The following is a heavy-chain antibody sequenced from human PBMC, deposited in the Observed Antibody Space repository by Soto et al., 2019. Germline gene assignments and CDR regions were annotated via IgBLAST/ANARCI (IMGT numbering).Heavy chain of an antibody. Sequence: ASVKVSCKASGDTFGRVTINWVRQAPGQGLEWMGGIKPISDITNYAQRFQGRATFTADASTSTVYLELSSLRSEDTAMYYCARDPSTINKLIGVWFDPWGQGTLVTVSS. CDR2: IKPISDIT. CDR1: GDTFGRVT. D-gene: IGHD4-4*01. V-gene: IGHV1-69*13. CDR3: ARDPSTINKLIGVWFDP. J-gene: IGHJ5*02.